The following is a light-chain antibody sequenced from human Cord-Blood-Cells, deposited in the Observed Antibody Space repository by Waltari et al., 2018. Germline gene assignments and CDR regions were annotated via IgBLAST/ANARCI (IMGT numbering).Light chain of an antibody. CDR2: AAS. J-gene: IGKJ2*01. CDR3: RQSYSTPYT. Sequence: DIQMTQSPSSLSASVGDRVTITCRASQSISSYLNWYQQKPGKAPKLLIYAASSLQSGVPSRFRGSGSGTDFTLTISSLQPEDFATYYCRQSYSTPYTFGQGTKQEIK. V-gene: IGKV1-39*01. CDR1: QSISSY.